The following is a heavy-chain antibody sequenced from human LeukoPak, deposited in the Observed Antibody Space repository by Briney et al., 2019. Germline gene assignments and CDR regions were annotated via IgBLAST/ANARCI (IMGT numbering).Heavy chain of an antibody. J-gene: IGHJ4*02. CDR2: IKSKTDGGTT. D-gene: IGHD3-22*01. Sequence: SGGSLRLSCAASGFTFSNAWMSWVRQAPGKGLEWVGRIKSKTDGGTTDYAAPVKGRFTISRDDSKNTLYLQMNSLKTEDTAVYYCTTDFPYDSSGYYYVYGYWGQGTLVTVSS. V-gene: IGHV3-15*01. CDR1: GFTFSNAW. CDR3: TTDFPYDSSGYYYVYGY.